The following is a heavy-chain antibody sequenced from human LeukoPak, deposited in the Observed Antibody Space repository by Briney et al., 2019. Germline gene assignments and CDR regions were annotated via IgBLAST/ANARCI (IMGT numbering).Heavy chain of an antibody. CDR3: AKGIESSGSYYTGFDY. CDR2: ISGSGGST. CDR1: GFTFSSYG. J-gene: IGHJ4*02. D-gene: IGHD1-26*01. V-gene: IGHV3-23*01. Sequence: GGSLRLSCAASGFTFSSYGMTWVRQAPGKGLEWVSAISGSGGSTYYADSVKGRSTISRDNSKNTLYLQMNSLRAEDTAVYYCAKGIESSGSYYTGFDYWGQGTLVTVSS.